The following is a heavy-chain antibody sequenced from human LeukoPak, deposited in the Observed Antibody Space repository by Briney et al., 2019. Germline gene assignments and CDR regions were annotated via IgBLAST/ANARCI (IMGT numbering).Heavy chain of an antibody. V-gene: IGHV4-34*01. D-gene: IGHD1-26*01. CDR2: INHSGST. J-gene: IGHJ4*02. CDR1: GGSFSGYY. Sequence: SETLSLTCAVYGGSFSGYYWSWIRQPPGKGLEWIGEINHSGSTNYNPSLKSRATISVDTSKNQFSLKLSSVTAADTAVYYCARERLTRGSYPSWGQGTLVTVSS. CDR3: ARERLTRGSYPS.